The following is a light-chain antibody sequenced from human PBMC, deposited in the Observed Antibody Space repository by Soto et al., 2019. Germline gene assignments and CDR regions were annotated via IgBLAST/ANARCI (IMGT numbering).Light chain of an antibody. Sequence: IVLTQSPGTLSLSPGERATLSCRASQSVSSAYLAWYQQKPGQAPRLLIYAASSRATGIPDRFSGSGSGTDFTLTISRLEPEDFAVYYCQQYGSSPPFTFGPGTKVDIK. J-gene: IGKJ3*01. CDR3: QQYGSSPPFT. CDR2: AAS. V-gene: IGKV3-20*01. CDR1: QSVSSAY.